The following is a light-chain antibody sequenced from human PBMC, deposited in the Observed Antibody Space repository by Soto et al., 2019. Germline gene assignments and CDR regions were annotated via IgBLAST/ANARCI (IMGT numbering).Light chain of an antibody. V-gene: IGLV2-11*01. CDR1: SSDVGDYNY. J-gene: IGLJ2*01. Sequence: QSALTQPRSVSGSPGQSVTISCTGTSSDVGDYNYVSWYQQHPGKAPKLLIYDVTKRPSGVPDRFSGSKSGNTASLTISGLQAEDEGGYYCWLYAGHFLLVFGRGTQLTVL. CDR2: DVT. CDR3: WLYAGHFLLV.